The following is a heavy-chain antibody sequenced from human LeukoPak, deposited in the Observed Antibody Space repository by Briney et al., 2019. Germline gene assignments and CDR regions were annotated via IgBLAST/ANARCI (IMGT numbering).Heavy chain of an antibody. CDR3: VRDAS. J-gene: IGHJ4*02. CDR2: IYSGGST. CDR1: GFTVSSNY. Sequence: AGGSLRLSCAASGFTVSSNYMSWVRQAPGKGLEWVSIIYSGGSTDYADSVKGRFTISRDTSKNTLYLQMNSLRAEDTAVYYCVRDASWGQGTLVTVSS. V-gene: IGHV3-66*01.